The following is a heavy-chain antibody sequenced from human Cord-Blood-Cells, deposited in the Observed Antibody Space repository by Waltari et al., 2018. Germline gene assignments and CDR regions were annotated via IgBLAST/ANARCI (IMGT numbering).Heavy chain of an antibody. D-gene: IGHD2-8*01. CDR1: GGSISSSSYY. Sequence: QLQLQESGPGLVKPSETLSLTCTVSGGSISSSSYYWGWIRQPPGKGLEWIGSIYYSGSTYYNLSLKSRVTISVDTSKNQFSLKLSSVTAADTAVYYCARRLQYMYVPYNWFDPWGQGTLVTVSS. CDR2: IYYSGST. J-gene: IGHJ5*02. CDR3: ARRLQYMYVPYNWFDP. V-gene: IGHV4-39*01.